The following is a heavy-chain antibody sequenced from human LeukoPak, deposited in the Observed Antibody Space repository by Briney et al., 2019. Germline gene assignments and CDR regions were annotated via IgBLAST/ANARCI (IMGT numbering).Heavy chain of an antibody. J-gene: IGHJ4*02. CDR1: GFTFSSYA. Sequence: PGGSLRLSCAASGFTFSSYAMSWVCQAPGKGLEWVSAIGGGGNSCTTYYADSVKGRFTISRDNSKNTLYLQMNSLRAEDTAVYYCAKALVATFFDYWGQGTLVTVSS. CDR2: IGGGGNSCTT. D-gene: IGHD5-12*01. CDR3: AKALVATFFDY. V-gene: IGHV3-23*01.